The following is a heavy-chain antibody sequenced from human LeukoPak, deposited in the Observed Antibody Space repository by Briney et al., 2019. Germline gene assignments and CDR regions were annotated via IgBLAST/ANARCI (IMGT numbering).Heavy chain of an antibody. V-gene: IGHV3-23*01. CDR2: VSGSADAT. Sequence: GGSLRLSCAASGFTFSNSAMSWVRQAPGKGLEWVSTVSGSADATYYADSVKGRFAISRDNSKNTLYLQMKSLRAEDTAVYFCAKRGVVIRVILVGFHKEAYYFDSWGQGALVTVSS. CDR1: GFTFSNSA. D-gene: IGHD3-22*01. CDR3: AKRGVVIRVILVGFHKEAYYFDS. J-gene: IGHJ4*02.